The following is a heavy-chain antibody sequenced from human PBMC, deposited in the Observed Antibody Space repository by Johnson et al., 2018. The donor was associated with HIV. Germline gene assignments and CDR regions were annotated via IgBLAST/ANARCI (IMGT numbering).Heavy chain of an antibody. CDR1: GFTFSSYW. CDR2: IKQDGSEK. Sequence: MQLVESGGGLVQPGGSLRLSCAASGFTFSSYWMSWVRQAPGKGLEWVANIKQDGSEKYYVDSVKGRFTISRDNAKNSLYLQMNSLRAEDTAVYYCAKDHPVVAERTGAFGIWGQGTMVTVSS. D-gene: IGHD2-15*01. CDR3: AKDHPVVAERTGAFGI. V-gene: IGHV3-7*01. J-gene: IGHJ3*02.